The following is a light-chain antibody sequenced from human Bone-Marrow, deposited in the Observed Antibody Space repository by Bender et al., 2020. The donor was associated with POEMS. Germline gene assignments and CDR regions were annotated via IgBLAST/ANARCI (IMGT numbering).Light chain of an antibody. CDR2: GNI. CDR1: SSNIGAGYE. CDR3: QSYDSSLSGAV. J-gene: IGLJ2*01. Sequence: QSVLTQPPSVSGAPGQRVTISCTGSSSNIGAGYEVHWYQQLPGTAPKLLIYGNINRPSGVPDRFSGSKSGTSASLAITGLQAGDEADYYCQSYDSSLSGAVFGGGTKLTVL. V-gene: IGLV1-40*01.